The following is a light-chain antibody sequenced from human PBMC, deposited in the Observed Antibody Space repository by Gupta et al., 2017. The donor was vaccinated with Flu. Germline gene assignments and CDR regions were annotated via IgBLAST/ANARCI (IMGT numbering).Light chain of an antibody. CDR2: EVT. Sequence: QPARTHPASVSGSPGQSITISCTGTSSDIGGYNYVSWYQQHPGKSPKLMIYEVTNRPSGVSNRFSGSKSGNTASLTISGLQAEDEADYFCGSYTSSSTWVFGGGTKLTVL. V-gene: IGLV2-14*01. CDR3: GSYTSSSTWV. J-gene: IGLJ3*02. CDR1: SSDIGGYNY.